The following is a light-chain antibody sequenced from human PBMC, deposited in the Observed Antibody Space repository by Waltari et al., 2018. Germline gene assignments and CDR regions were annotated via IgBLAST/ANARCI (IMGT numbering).Light chain of an antibody. V-gene: IGKV3-20*01. Sequence: EIVLTQSLGTLSLSPGERATLPCRASQSVSRTLAWYQQKPGQAPKLLIYGASIRATGIPDRFTGSGSGTDFSLTISSLEPEDFAIYFCQHYVRLPATFGQGTKVEIK. CDR2: GAS. CDR3: QHYVRLPAT. J-gene: IGKJ1*01. CDR1: QSVSRT.